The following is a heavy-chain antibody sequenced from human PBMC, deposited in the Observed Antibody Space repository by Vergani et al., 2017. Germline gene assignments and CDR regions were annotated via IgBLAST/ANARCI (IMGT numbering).Heavy chain of an antibody. V-gene: IGHV4-61*02. CDR1: GVSMQSGSFY. Sequence: QVQLHESGPGLVKPSETLSLICSVSGVSMQSGSFYWTWIRQTAESGLEWMGRVYPSGTTNYNPSLKSRVTLSVDTSKNHLSLRMPSVTAADTAVYYCARDSWTSELRGVYWFDTWGQGTLVSVSS. CDR2: VYPSGTT. J-gene: IGHJ5*02. CDR3: ARDSWTSELRGVYWFDT. D-gene: IGHD3-10*01.